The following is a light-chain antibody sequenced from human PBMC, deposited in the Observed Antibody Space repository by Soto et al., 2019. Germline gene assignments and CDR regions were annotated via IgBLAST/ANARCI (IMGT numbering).Light chain of an antibody. V-gene: IGLV2-14*01. CDR1: SSDIGYYDY. CDR3: SSYESSGILV. CDR2: EVS. J-gene: IGLJ3*02. Sequence: QSALTQPASVSGSPGQSITISCTGTSSDIGYYDYVSWYQQHPGKAPKVMIYEVSNRPSGVSNRFSGSKSGKTASLTISGLQAEDEGDYYCSSYESSGILVFGGGTKLTVL.